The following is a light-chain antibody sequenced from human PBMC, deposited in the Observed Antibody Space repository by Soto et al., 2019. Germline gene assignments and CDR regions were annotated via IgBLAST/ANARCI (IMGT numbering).Light chain of an antibody. Sequence: EIVLTQSPGTLSLSPGERATLSCRASQSVNGRYLAWYQQKPGQAPRLLIYGVSNRATGIPDRFSGSGSGTDFTLTISRLEPEDFAMYYCQQYGTSPITFGQGTRLEIK. V-gene: IGKV3-20*01. J-gene: IGKJ5*01. CDR1: QSVNGRY. CDR3: QQYGTSPIT. CDR2: GVS.